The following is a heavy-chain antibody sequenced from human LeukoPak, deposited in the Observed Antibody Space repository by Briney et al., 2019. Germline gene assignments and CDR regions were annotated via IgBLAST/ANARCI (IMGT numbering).Heavy chain of an antibody. CDR1: GYTFTSYD. V-gene: IGHV1-8*01. D-gene: IGHD3-10*01. J-gene: IGHJ4*02. CDR2: MNPNSGNT. CDR3: ARAGENYYGSGSYHFDY. Sequence: ASVKVSCKASGYTFTSYDINWVRQATGQGREWMGWMNPNSGNTGYAQKFQGRVTMTRNTSMSTAYMELSSLRSEDTAVYYCARAGENYYGSGSYHFDYWGQGTLVTVSS.